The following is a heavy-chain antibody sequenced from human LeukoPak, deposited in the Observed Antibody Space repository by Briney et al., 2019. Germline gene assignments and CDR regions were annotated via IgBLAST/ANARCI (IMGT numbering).Heavy chain of an antibody. D-gene: IGHD3-10*01. CDR3: ATDYYYGSGSYRRFNWFDP. CDR1: GFTFSSYA. CDR2: ISGSGGST. J-gene: IGHJ5*02. V-gene: IGHV3-23*01. Sequence: GGSLRPSCAASGFTFSSYAMSWVRQAPGKGLEWVSAISGSGGSTYYADSVKGRFIISRDNSKNTLYLQMNSLRAEDTAVYYCATDYYYGSGSYRRFNWFDPWGQGTLVTVSS.